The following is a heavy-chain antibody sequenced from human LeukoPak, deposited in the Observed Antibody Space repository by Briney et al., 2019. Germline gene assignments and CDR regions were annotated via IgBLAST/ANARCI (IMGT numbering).Heavy chain of an antibody. CDR1: GYTFTSYD. J-gene: IGHJ3*02. Sequence: ASVKVSCKASGYTFTSYDINWVRQATGQGLEWMGWMNPNSGNTGYAQKFQGRVTMTRNTSISTAYMELSSLRSEDTAVYYCARAYYDILTGYYLSAFDIWAKGQWSPSLQ. CDR2: MNPNSGNT. D-gene: IGHD3-9*01. V-gene: IGHV1-8*01. CDR3: ARAYYDILTGYYLSAFDI.